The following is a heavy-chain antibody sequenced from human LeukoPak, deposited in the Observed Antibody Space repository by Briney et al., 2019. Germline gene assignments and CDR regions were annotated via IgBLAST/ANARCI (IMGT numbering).Heavy chain of an antibody. CDR2: IHGSTSA. J-gene: IGHJ4*02. D-gene: IGHD4-17*01. CDR3: ARLNFGDDY. Sequence: GGSLRLSCAASGFTVSSKYINWVRQAPGKGLEWVSLIHGSTSADYADSVTGRFTISRDNSMNTVYLQMNNLRAEDTAIYYGARLNFGDDYWGQGTLVAVSS. CDR1: GFTVSSKY. V-gene: IGHV3-66*01.